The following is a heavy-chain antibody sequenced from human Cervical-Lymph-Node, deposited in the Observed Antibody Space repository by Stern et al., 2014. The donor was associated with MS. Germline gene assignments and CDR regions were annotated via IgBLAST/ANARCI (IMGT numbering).Heavy chain of an antibody. J-gene: IGHJ4*02. Sequence: EVQLVESGGGLVKPGGSLRLSCAASGFTFSSYSLNWVRQAPGKGLEWVSSISSSSSYIYYADSVKGRFTISRDNAKNSLYLQMNSLRAEDTAVYYCARDRGIAAAGYGYWGQGTLVTVSS. V-gene: IGHV3-21*02. CDR1: GFTFSSYS. CDR3: ARDRGIAAAGYGY. CDR2: ISSSSSYI. D-gene: IGHD6-13*01.